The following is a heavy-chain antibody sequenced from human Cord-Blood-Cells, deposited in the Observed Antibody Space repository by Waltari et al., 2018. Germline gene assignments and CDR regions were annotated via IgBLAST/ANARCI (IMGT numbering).Heavy chain of an antibody. V-gene: IGHV3-7*01. CDR3: ARNDYYYGMDV. CDR1: GFTFSSSW. J-gene: IGHJ6*02. CDR2: IKQDGSEK. Sequence: EVPLVASGGALVQPGGYVRLLCAPSGFTFSSSWIGRVRQAPGKGLEWVANIKQDGSEKYYVDSVKCRFTISRDNAKNSLYLQMNSLRAEDTAVYYCARNDYYYGMDVWGQGTTVTVSS.